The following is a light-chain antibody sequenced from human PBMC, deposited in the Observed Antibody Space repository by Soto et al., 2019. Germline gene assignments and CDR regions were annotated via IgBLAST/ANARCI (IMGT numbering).Light chain of an antibody. V-gene: IGKV3-11*01. Sequence: EIVLTQSPATLSLSPGERATLSCRASQSISSYLAWYRQIPGQAPRLLIYDASNRATGIPDRFSGGGSGTDFTLTISSLEPEDFAVYSCQQRSNLPPTFGQGTRLEIK. J-gene: IGKJ5*01. CDR2: DAS. CDR3: QQRSNLPPT. CDR1: QSISSY.